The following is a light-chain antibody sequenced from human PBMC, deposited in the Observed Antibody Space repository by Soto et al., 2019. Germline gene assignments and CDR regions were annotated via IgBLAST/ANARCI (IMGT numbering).Light chain of an antibody. CDR3: QQYHNYPVT. CDR2: AAS. Sequence: DIQMTQSPSSLSASVGDRVTFTCRASQDISNNLAWFQQKPGKAPKSLISAASSLQSGVPSRFSGSGSGTDFTLTINNRQPEDFGSYYCQQYHNYPVTFGGGTKVEIK. CDR1: QDISNN. J-gene: IGKJ4*01. V-gene: IGKV1-16*01.